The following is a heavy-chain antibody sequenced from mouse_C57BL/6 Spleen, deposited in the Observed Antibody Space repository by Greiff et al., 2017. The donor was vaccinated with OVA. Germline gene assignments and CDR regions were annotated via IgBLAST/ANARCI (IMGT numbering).Heavy chain of an antibody. J-gene: IGHJ2*01. CDR3: AREEGLGLDY. CDR2: ISSGGSYT. D-gene: IGHD4-1*01. Sequence: EVKLEESGGDLVKPGGSLKLSCAASGFTFSSYGMSWVRQTPDKRLEWVATISSGGSYTYYPDSVKGRFTISRDNAKNTLYLQMSSLKSEDTAMYYCAREEGLGLDYWGQGTTLTVSS. V-gene: IGHV5-6*02. CDR1: GFTFSSYG.